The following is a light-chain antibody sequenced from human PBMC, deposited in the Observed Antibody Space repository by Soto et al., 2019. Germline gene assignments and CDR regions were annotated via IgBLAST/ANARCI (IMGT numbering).Light chain of an antibody. V-gene: IGKV2-24*01. Sequence: DIVLTQTRLSSPVTLGQPASISCRSSQSLVHIDGNTYFNWLQQRPGQPPRLLIYKISNRFPGVSDRLSRSRAGTDFTLNISRVEAEDVGVYYCMQATQSYTFGQGNRLEIK. J-gene: IGKJ2*01. CDR1: QSLVHIDGNTY. CDR3: MQATQSYT. CDR2: KIS.